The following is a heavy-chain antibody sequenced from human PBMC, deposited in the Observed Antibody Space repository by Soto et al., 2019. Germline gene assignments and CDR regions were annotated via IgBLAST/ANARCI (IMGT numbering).Heavy chain of an antibody. D-gene: IGHD2-8*01. V-gene: IGHV3-49*04. CDR1: GFTFGDYA. J-gene: IGHJ6*02. CDR3: TRDRLYLGYYYYYGMDV. CDR2: IRSKAYGGTT. Sequence: GESLKISCTASGFTFGDYAMSWVRQAPGKGLEWVGFIRSKAYGGTTEYAASVKGRFTISRDDSKSIAYLQMNSLKTEDTAVYYCTRDRLYLGYYYYYGMDVWGQGTTVTVSS.